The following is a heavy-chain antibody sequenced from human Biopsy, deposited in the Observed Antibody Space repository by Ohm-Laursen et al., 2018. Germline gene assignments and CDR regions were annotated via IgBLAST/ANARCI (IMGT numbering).Heavy chain of an antibody. CDR3: AKINPSSIYYYYGMDV. CDR2: ISGSAGST. Sequence: SLRLSCAASGFTFSNAWMGWVRQAPGKGLEWVSAISGSAGSTNYADSVKGRFTISRDNSKNTLYLQLNSLRAEDTALYYCAKINPSSIYYYYGMDVWGQGTTVTVSS. V-gene: IGHV3-23*01. J-gene: IGHJ6*02. CDR1: GFTFSNAW.